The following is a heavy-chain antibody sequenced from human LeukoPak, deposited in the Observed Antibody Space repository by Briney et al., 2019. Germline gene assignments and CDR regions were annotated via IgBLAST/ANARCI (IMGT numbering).Heavy chain of an antibody. CDR1: GGSISSDNYY. V-gene: IGHV4-61*02. J-gene: IGHJ2*01. D-gene: IGHD3-10*01. CDR3: AKHPWFGEFWYFDL. Sequence: PSQTLSLTCTVSGGSISSDNYYWSWIRQPAGKGLEWIGRIYTSGGTNYNPSLKSRVTMSLDTSKNQFSLNLSSVTAADTAVYYCAKHPWFGEFWYFDLWGRGTLVTVSS. CDR2: IYTSGGT.